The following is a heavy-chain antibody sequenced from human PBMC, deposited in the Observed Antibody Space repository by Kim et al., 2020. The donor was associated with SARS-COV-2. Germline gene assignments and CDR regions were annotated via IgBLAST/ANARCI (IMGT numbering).Heavy chain of an antibody. CDR3: AKDGSGWSLGRYYGMDV. Sequence: GGSLRLSCAASGFTFDDYAMHWVRQAPGKGLEWVSGISWNSGSIGYADSVKGRFTISRDNAKNSLYLQMNSLRAEDTALYYCAKDGSGWSLGRYYGMDVWGQGTTVTVSS. CDR1: GFTFDDYA. D-gene: IGHD6-19*01. CDR2: ISWNSGSI. V-gene: IGHV3-9*01. J-gene: IGHJ6*02.